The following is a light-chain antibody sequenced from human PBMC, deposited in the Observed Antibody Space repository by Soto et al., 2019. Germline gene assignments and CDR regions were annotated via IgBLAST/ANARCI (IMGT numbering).Light chain of an antibody. J-gene: IGLJ1*01. CDR1: SSNIGSNT. Sequence: QSVLTQPPSASGTPGQRVTISCSRSSSNIGSNTVNWYQQLPGTAPKLLIYSNNQRPSGVPDRFSGSKSGTSASLAISGLQAEDEADYYCSSYTTSSTYVFGTGTKVTVL. V-gene: IGLV1-44*01. CDR3: SSYTTSSTYV. CDR2: SNN.